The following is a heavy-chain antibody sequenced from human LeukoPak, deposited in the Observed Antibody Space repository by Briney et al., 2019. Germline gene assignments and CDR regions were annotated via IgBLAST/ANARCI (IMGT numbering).Heavy chain of an antibody. J-gene: IGHJ4*02. D-gene: IGHD6-13*01. CDR3: AKAYSPGY. Sequence: PGGSLRLSCAASGFTFSSYGMHWVRQAPGKGLEWVAVISYDGSNKYYADSVKGRFTISKDNSKNTLYLQMNSLRAEDTAVYYCAKAYSPGYWGQGTLVTVSS. CDR1: GFTFSSYG. CDR2: ISYDGSNK. V-gene: IGHV3-30*18.